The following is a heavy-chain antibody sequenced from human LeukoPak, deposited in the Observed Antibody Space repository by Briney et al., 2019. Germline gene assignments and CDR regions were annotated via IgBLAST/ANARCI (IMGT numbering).Heavy chain of an antibody. CDR3: AREIPYTTAALVY. CDR2: ISWNSGSI. CDR1: GFTFDDYA. J-gene: IGHJ4*02. Sequence: GGSLRLSCAASGFTFDDYAMHWVRQDPGKGLEWVSGISWNSGSIAYADSVKGRFTISTDNSKNTLYLQMNRLRAEDTAVYYCAREIPYTTAALVYWGQGTLVTVPS. D-gene: IGHD6-13*01. V-gene: IGHV3-9*01.